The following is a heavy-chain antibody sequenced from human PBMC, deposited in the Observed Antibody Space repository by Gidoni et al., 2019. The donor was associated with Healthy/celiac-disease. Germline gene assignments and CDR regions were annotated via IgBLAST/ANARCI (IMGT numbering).Heavy chain of an antibody. CDR3: AKEAAAYCGGDCYSGDAFDI. V-gene: IGHV3-30*18. CDR1: GFTFSRYG. D-gene: IGHD2-21*02. CDR2: ISYDGSNK. J-gene: IGHJ3*02. Sequence: QVQLVESGGGVVQPGRSLRLSCAASGFTFSRYGMHWVRQAPGKGLGWVAVISYDGSNKYYADSVKGRFTISRDNSKNTLYLQMNSLRAEDTAAYYCAKEAAAYCGGDCYSGDAFDIWGQGTMVTVSS.